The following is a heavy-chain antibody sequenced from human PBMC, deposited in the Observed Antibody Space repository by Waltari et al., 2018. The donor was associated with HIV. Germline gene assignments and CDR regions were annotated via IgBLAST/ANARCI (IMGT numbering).Heavy chain of an antibody. CDR3: VKDVTLTYYGVYYSGLDV. Sequence: EVKLVEAGGSPVQPGGSLRRTCTASGFMFGSDWMHWVRQSPGKGRIGVSRINSDGGVSKYADSVKGRFTISRDNAKNTLLLEMKSLRAEDSGIYYCVKDVTLTYYGVYYSGLDVWGQGTTVTV. V-gene: IGHV3-74*03. CDR1: GFMFGSDW. CDR2: INSDGGVS. D-gene: IGHD2-21*01. J-gene: IGHJ6*02.